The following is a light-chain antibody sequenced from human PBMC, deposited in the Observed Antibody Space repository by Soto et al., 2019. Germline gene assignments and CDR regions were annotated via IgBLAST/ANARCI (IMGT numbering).Light chain of an antibody. Sequence: QSALTQPPSASGSPGQSVTISCTGTSSDVGGYNYVSWYQQNPGKVPKLMIYEVNKRPSEVPDRFSGSKSGNTASLTVSGLRAEDEADYYCTSYAGGNNVFGTGTKLTVL. CDR2: EVN. CDR1: SSDVGGYNY. V-gene: IGLV2-8*01. CDR3: TSYAGGNNV. J-gene: IGLJ1*01.